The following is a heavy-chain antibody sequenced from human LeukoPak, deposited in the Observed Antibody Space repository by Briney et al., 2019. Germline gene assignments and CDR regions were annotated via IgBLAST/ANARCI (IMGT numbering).Heavy chain of an antibody. CDR3: ARDGPRGVPAAASPPDY. V-gene: IGHV1-69*13. CDR1: GGTFSSYA. Sequence: SVKVSCKASGGTFSSYAISWVRQAPGQGLEWMGGIIPIFGTANYAQMFQGRVTITADESTSTAYMELSSLRSEDTAVYYCARDGPRGVPAAASPPDYWGQGTLVTVSS. J-gene: IGHJ4*02. D-gene: IGHD2-2*01. CDR2: IIPIFGTA.